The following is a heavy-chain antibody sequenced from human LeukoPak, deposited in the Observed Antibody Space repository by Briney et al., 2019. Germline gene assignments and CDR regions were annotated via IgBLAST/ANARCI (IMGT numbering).Heavy chain of an antibody. Sequence: ASVKVSCKASGYTFTSYGISWVRQAPGQGLEWMGIINPSGGSTSYAQKFQGRVTMTRDMSTSTVYMELSSLRSEDTAVYYCARDRIPWLLESREYYYYYMDVWGKGTTVTVSS. D-gene: IGHD3-22*01. CDR3: ARDRIPWLLESREYYYYYMDV. CDR1: GYTFTSYG. CDR2: INPSGGST. J-gene: IGHJ6*03. V-gene: IGHV1-46*01.